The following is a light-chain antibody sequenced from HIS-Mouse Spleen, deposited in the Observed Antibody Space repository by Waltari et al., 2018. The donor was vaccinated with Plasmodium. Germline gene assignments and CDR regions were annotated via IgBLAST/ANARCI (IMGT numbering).Light chain of an antibody. J-gene: IGKJ2*01. CDR2: GAS. CDR3: QQYGSSPYT. Sequence: DIVMTQSPLSLPVTPGEPASISCRSSQSLLHSNGYNYLDLYLQKPGQSPQLLIYGASSRATGIPDRFSGSGSGTDFTLTISRLEPEDFAVYYCQQYGSSPYTFGQGTKLEIK. V-gene: IGKV2-28*01. CDR1: QSLLHSNGYNY.